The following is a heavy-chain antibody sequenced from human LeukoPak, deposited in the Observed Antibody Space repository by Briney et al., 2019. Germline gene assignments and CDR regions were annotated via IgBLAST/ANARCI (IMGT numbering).Heavy chain of an antibody. Sequence: GGSLRLSCAASGFTFSDYYMSWIRQAPGKGLEWVSYISSSGSTIYYADSVKGRFTISRDNAKNSLYLQMNSLRAEDTAVYYCARSHMGSPYYYYYYYMDVWGKGTTVTVSS. J-gene: IGHJ6*03. CDR2: ISSSGSTI. CDR1: GFTFSDYY. V-gene: IGHV3-11*04. D-gene: IGHD3-16*01. CDR3: ARSHMGSPYYYYYYYMDV.